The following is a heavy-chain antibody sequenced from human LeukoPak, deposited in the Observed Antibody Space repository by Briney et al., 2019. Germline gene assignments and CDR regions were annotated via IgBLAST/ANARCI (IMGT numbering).Heavy chain of an antibody. CDR2: INSDGSST. CDR1: GFTFSSYW. Sequence: GGSLRLSCAASGFTFSSYWMHWVRQAPGKGLVWVSRINSDGSSTSYADSVKDRFTISRDNAKNTLYLQMNSLRAEDTAVYYCAREPRDFWSGMLDYWGQGTLVTVSS. V-gene: IGHV3-74*01. CDR3: AREPRDFWSGMLDY. D-gene: IGHD3-3*01. J-gene: IGHJ4*02.